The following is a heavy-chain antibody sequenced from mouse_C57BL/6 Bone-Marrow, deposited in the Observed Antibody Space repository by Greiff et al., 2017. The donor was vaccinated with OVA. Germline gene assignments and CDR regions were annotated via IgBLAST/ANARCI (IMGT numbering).Heavy chain of an antibody. CDR1: GYTFTDYY. D-gene: IGHD1-1*01. CDR2: INPNNGGT. CDR3: ARDYGSLYFDY. J-gene: IGHJ2*01. V-gene: IGHV1-26*01. Sequence: EVNLVESGPELVKPGASVKISCKASGYTFTDYYMNWVKQSHGKSLEWIGDINPNNGGTSYNQKFKGKATLTVDNSSSTAYMELRSLTSEDSAVEYCARDYGSLYFDYWGQGTTLTVSS.